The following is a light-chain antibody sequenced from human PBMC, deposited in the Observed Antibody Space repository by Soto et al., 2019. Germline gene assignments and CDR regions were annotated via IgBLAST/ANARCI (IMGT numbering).Light chain of an antibody. CDR1: QSINSW. J-gene: IGKJ1*01. CDR2: DAS. Sequence: DIQMTQSPSTLSASVGDRVTITCRASQSINSWLAWYQQKPGKAPKFLIYDASSLESGVPSRFSGSGSGTDFTLTISSLQPDDFATYYCQQYNAYSPWTFGQGTKVEIK. CDR3: QQYNAYSPWT. V-gene: IGKV1-5*01.